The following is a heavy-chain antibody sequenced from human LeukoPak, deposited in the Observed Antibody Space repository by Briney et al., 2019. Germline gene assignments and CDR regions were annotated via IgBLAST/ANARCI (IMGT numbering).Heavy chain of an antibody. CDR2: IYSDGST. V-gene: IGHV3-53*01. CDR1: GFIVSSNY. Sequence: GGSLRLSCAASGFIVSSNYMNWVRQAPGKGLEWVSIIYSDGSTFYADSVKGRFTVSRDTFKNILSLQMNSLRAEDTAKYYCARDFCSSDACPFRDDAFDLWGQGTMVTVSS. CDR3: ARDFCSSDACPFRDDAFDL. D-gene: IGHD2-2*01. J-gene: IGHJ3*01.